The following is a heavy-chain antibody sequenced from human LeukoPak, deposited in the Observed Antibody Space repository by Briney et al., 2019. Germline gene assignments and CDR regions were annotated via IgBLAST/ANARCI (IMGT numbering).Heavy chain of an antibody. Sequence: SETLSLTCTVSGGSISSYYWSWIRQPPGKGLEWIGYIYYSGSTNYNPSLKRRVIISVDTSKNQFSLKLSSVTAADTAVYYCATLRGGSRMAFDIWGQGTLVTVSS. D-gene: IGHD3-16*01. CDR3: ATLRGGSRMAFDI. CDR1: GGSISSYY. V-gene: IGHV4-59*08. CDR2: IYYSGST. J-gene: IGHJ3*02.